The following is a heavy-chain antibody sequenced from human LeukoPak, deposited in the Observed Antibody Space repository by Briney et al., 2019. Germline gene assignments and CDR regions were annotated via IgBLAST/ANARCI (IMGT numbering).Heavy chain of an antibody. CDR2: INTNTGNP. V-gene: IGHV7-4-1*02. Sequence: ASVKVSCKASGYTFTSYAMNWVRQAPGQGLEWMGWINTNTGNPTYAQGFTGRFVFSLDTSVSTAYLQISSLKAEDTAVYYCARGDWYYYDSSGYYDDAFDIWGQGTMVTVSS. CDR1: GYTFTSYA. J-gene: IGHJ3*02. D-gene: IGHD3-22*01. CDR3: ARGDWYYYDSSGYYDDAFDI.